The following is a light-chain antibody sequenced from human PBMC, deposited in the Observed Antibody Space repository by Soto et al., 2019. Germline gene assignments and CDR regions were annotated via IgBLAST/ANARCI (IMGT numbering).Light chain of an antibody. CDR2: DDR. Sequence: SYELTQAPSVSVAPGQRARITCAGNKLADKSVHWYQQKPGQAPGLAVYDDRDRPSGVPERFSGTNSDNVAALTIFRVEAGDEADYFCQVWDSDSDHWVFGGGTKLTVL. J-gene: IGLJ3*02. CDR1: KLADKS. V-gene: IGLV3-21*02. CDR3: QVWDSDSDHWV.